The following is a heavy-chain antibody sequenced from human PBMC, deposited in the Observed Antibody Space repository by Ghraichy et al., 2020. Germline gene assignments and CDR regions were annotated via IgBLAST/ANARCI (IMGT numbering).Heavy chain of an antibody. CDR1: GFTVSSNY. CDR2: IYSGGST. J-gene: IGHJ6*02. Sequence: GESLNISCAASGFTVSSNYMSWVRQAPGKGLEWVSVIYSGGSTYYADSVKGRFTISRHNSKNTLYLQMNSLRAEDTAVYYCARGAADHYYYYGMDVWGQGTTVTVSS. V-gene: IGHV3-53*04. CDR3: ARGAADHYYYYGMDV.